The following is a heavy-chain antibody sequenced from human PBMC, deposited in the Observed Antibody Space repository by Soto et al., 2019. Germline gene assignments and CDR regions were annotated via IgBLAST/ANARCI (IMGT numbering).Heavy chain of an antibody. D-gene: IGHD1-20*01. J-gene: IGHJ6*02. V-gene: IGHV1-69*06. Sequence: QVQLLQSGAEVKKSGSSVKVSCKVSGGAFTNYSLNWVRHAPGQGLEWLGGIIPLHNTSNYSLKLLGRGSVTADISSNTVYMHLSGLTSDDTATYYCAIWSNWNPLYYRGMDVWGQGTTVTVSS. CDR3: AIWSNWNPLYYRGMDV. CDR1: GGAFTNYS. CDR2: IIPLHNTS.